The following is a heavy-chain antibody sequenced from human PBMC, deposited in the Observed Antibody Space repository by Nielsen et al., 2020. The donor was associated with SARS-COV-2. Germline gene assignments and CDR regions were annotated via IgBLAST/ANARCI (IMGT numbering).Heavy chain of an antibody. J-gene: IGHJ4*02. CDR1: GGSISSGDYF. CDR2: IYYSGST. V-gene: IGHV4-61*08. D-gene: IGHD5-12*01. CDR3: ARRRGYSGYDWEVYYFDY. Sequence: GSLRLSCTVSGGSISSGDYFWSWIRQPPGKGLEWIGYIYYSGSTNYNPSLKSRVTISVDTSKNQFSLKLSSVTAADTAVYYCARRRGYSGYDWEVYYFDYWGQGTLVTVSS.